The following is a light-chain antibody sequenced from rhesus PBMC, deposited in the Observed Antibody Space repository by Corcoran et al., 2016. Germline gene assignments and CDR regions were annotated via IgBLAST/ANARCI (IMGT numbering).Light chain of an antibody. J-gene: IGKJ2*01. CDR3: QHSYGTPYS. CDR1: ENVKNY. Sequence: DIQMTQSPSSLSASVGARVTITCRASENVKNYLHWYQQQPGTAPKLLIYAASTFQSGVPSRFSGSGTGTDYTFTISSLQPEDVATYYWQHSYGTPYSFGQGTKVEIK. CDR2: AAS. V-gene: IGKV1-74*01.